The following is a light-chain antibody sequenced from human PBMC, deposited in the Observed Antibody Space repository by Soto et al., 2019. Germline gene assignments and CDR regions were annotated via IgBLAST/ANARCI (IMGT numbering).Light chain of an antibody. CDR2: DVR. CDR3: CSYAATYTLV. Sequence: QSALTQPRSVSGSPGQSVTISCTGTSSDVGSYNYVSWYQHHPTKAPKLMIFDVRKRPSGVPDRFSGSKSGNTASLTISGLQAEDGADYYCCSYAATYTLVFGGGTKLTVL. V-gene: IGLV2-11*01. CDR1: SSDVGSYNY. J-gene: IGLJ3*02.